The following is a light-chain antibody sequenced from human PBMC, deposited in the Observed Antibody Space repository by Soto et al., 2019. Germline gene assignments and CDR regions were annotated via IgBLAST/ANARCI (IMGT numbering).Light chain of an antibody. Sequence: EIVLTQSPATLSLSPGERATLSCRASQSVSSYLAWYQQKPGQAPRLLIYDASNRATGIPARVSGSGSGTDSTLTISSLEPEDFAVYYCQQRSNWPWTFGQGTKVDIK. CDR3: QQRSNWPWT. J-gene: IGKJ1*01. CDR1: QSVSSY. CDR2: DAS. V-gene: IGKV3-11*01.